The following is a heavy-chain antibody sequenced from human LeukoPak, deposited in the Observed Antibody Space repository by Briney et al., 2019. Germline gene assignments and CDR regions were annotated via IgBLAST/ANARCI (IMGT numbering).Heavy chain of an antibody. V-gene: IGHV1-18*01. CDR1: GYTFTSYG. Sequence: ASVKVSCKASGYTFTSYGISWVRQAPGQGLKWMGWISAYNGNTSYAQKLQGRVTMTTDTSTSTAYMELRSLRSEDTAVYYCAGYCSSTSCSNPYNWFDPWGQGTLVTVSS. CDR2: ISAYNGNT. J-gene: IGHJ5*02. D-gene: IGHD2-2*01. CDR3: AGYCSSTSCSNPYNWFDP.